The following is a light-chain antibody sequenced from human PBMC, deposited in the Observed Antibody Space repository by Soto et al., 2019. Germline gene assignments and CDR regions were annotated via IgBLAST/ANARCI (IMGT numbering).Light chain of an antibody. J-gene: IGKJ4*01. CDR2: GAS. V-gene: IGKV3-20*01. CDR3: QQYGSSPLVT. Sequence: EIVLTQSPGTLSLSPGERATLSCRPSQSVSSSYLGWYQQKPGQAPRLLIYGASSRATGIPERFSGSGSGTDFTLTISRLEPEDFAVYYCQQYGSSPLVTFGGGTKVEIK. CDR1: QSVSSSY.